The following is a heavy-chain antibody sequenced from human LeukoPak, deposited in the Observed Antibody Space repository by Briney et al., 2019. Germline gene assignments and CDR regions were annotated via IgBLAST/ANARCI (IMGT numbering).Heavy chain of an antibody. CDR3: ARDVLLWFGELRGAFDI. CDR2: ISSSSSYI. V-gene: IGHV3-21*01. D-gene: IGHD3-10*01. Sequence: GGSLRLSCAASGFTFSSYSMNWVRQAPGKGLEWVSFISSSSSYIYYADSVKGRFTISRDNAKSSLYLQMNSLRAEDTAVYYCARDVLLWFGELRGAFDIWGQGTMVTVSS. J-gene: IGHJ3*02. CDR1: GFTFSSYS.